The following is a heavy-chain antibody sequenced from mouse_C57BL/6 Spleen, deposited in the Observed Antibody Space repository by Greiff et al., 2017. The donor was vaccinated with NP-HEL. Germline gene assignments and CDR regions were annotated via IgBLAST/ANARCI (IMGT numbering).Heavy chain of an antibody. CDR2: IYPGDGDT. Sequence: VQLQQSGPELVKPGASVKISCKASGYAFSSSWMNWVKQRPGKGLEWIGRIYPGDGDTNYNGKFKGKATLTADKSSSTAYMQLSSLTSEDSAVYFCARGEGNYVGFAYWGQGTLVTVSA. D-gene: IGHD2-1*01. CDR3: ARGEGNYVGFAY. V-gene: IGHV1-82*01. CDR1: GYAFSSSW. J-gene: IGHJ3*01.